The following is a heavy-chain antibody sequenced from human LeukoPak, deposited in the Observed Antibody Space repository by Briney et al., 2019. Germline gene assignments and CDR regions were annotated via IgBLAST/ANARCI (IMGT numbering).Heavy chain of an antibody. CDR1: GYTFTGYY. CDR3: ARDLFRGSTNYGMDV. CDR2: INPNSGGT. Sequence: GASVKVSCKASGYTFTGYYMHWVRQAPGQGLEWMGWINPNSGGTNYAQKFQGRVTMTRDTSISTAYMELSRLRPDDTAVYYCARDLFRGSTNYGMDVWGQGTTVTVSS. D-gene: IGHD3-10*01. V-gene: IGHV1-2*02. J-gene: IGHJ6*02.